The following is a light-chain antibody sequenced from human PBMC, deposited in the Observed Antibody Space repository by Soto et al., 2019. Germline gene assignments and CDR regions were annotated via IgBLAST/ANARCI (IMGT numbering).Light chain of an antibody. V-gene: IGLV1-44*01. J-gene: IGLJ3*02. CDR1: SSNIGSSA. Sequence: QSVLTQPPSASGTPGQRVTISCSGSSSNIGSSAVTWYQQHLPGTAPKLLIYSNNQRPSGVPDRFSGSKSGTSASLAISGLQSEDEADYYCAAWDDNLNGVFGGGTKLTVL. CDR2: SNN. CDR3: AAWDDNLNGV.